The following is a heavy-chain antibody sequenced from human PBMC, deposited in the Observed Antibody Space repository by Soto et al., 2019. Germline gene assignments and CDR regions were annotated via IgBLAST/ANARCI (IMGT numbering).Heavy chain of an antibody. V-gene: IGHV3-23*01. CDR3: AKNQWGNVFDI. J-gene: IGHJ3*02. Sequence: EVQLLESAGGLVQPGGSLRLSCAASGFAFNSYDMTWVRQAPGKGLEWVSTISKSGATPYYADSVRGRFTISRDNSKNTLHLKMNSLRAEDTALYYCAKNQWGNVFDIWGQGTMLTVSS. D-gene: IGHD3-16*01. CDR2: ISKSGATP. CDR1: GFAFNSYD.